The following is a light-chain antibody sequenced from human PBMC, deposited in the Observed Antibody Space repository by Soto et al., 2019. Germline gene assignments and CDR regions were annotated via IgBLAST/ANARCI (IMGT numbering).Light chain of an antibody. CDR2: AAY. CDR3: QQLKSYPIT. CDR1: QGINNY. J-gene: IGKJ3*01. Sequence: DIQLTQSPSFLSASVGDRVTITCRASQGINNYLAWYQQKPGKAPNLLIYAAYTLQNGVPPRFSGSGSGTEFTLTITNLQPEDFATYHCQQLKSYPITFGPGTKVD. V-gene: IGKV1-9*01.